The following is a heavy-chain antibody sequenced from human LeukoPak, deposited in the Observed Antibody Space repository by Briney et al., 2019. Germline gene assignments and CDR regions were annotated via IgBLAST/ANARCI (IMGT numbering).Heavy chain of an antibody. J-gene: IGHJ3*02. CDR1: GASVSGVSFY. CDR3: ARVHYVWGSYRSHDAFDI. Sequence: PSETLSLTCTVSGASVSGVSFYWSWIRQPPGKGLQYIGYIHYSGSTNYNPSLKSRVTISVDTSKNQFSLKLSSVTAADTAVYYCARVHYVWGSYRSHDAFDIWGQGTMVTVSS. V-gene: IGHV4-61*01. D-gene: IGHD3-16*02. CDR2: IHYSGST.